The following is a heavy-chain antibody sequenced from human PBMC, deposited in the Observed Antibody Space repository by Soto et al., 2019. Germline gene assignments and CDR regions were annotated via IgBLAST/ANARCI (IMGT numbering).Heavy chain of an antibody. CDR2: ISYDGSNK. CDR1: GFTFSSYA. D-gene: IGHD1-26*01. Sequence: GGSLRLSCAASGFTFSSYAMHWVRQAPGKGLEWVAVISYDGSNKYYADSVKGRFTISRDNYKNTLYLQMNSLRAEDTAVYYCARGSGSRGGNWGQGTLVTVSS. V-gene: IGHV3-30-3*01. CDR3: ARGSGSRGGN. J-gene: IGHJ4*02.